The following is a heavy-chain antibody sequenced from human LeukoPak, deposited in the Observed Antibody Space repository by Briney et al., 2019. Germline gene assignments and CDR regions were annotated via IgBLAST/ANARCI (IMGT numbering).Heavy chain of an antibody. V-gene: IGHV3-30*02. D-gene: IGHD3-22*01. CDR2: IRYDGTNK. J-gene: IGHJ5*02. Sequence: GGSLRLSCAASRFPFSTYGMHWVRQAPGKGLEWVAFIRYDGTNKYYTDSVKGRFTISRDNSENTLYLQMNSLRAEDTAVYYCANGIKVTMIVVVKTAGFDPWGQGTLVTVSS. CDR3: ANGIKVTMIVVVKTAGFDP. CDR1: RFPFSTYG.